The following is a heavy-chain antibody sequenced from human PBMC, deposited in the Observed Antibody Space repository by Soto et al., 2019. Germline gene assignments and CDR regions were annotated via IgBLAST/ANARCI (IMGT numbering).Heavy chain of an antibody. Sequence: EVQLVESGGGLVQPGGSLRLSCAASGFTFSNFWMSWVREAPGKGLEWVAAIKGDGSEKNYVDSVRGRFTISRDNAKSSLYLQMNSLRADDTAVYYCARDVIWGQGSLVSVSS. J-gene: IGHJ4*02. CDR2: IKGDGSEK. CDR1: GFTFSNFW. CDR3: ARDVI. V-gene: IGHV3-7*05.